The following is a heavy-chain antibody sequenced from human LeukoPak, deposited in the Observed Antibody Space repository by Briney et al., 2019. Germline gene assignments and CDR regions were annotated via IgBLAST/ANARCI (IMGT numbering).Heavy chain of an antibody. CDR2: IYYSGST. CDR3: ARILRGYSST. Sequence: SETLSLTCTVSGGSISSGGYYWSWIRQHPGKGLEWIGYIYYSGSTYYNPSLKSRVTISVDMSKNQFSLKLSSVTAADTAVYYCARILRGYSSTWGQGTLVTVSS. CDR1: GGSISSGGYY. J-gene: IGHJ5*02. D-gene: IGHD6-13*01. V-gene: IGHV4-31*03.